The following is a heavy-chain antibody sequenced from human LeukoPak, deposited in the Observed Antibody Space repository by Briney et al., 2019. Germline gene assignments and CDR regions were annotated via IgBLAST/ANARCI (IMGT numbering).Heavy chain of an antibody. J-gene: IGHJ5*02. V-gene: IGHV3-21*04. Sequence: GGSLRLSCAASGFTFSSYSMNWVRQAPGKGLEWVSSISSSSSYIYYADSVKGRFTISRDNAKNSLYLQMNSLRAEDTAVYYCARSITMVRGVVVKNWFDPWGQGTLVTVSS. CDR3: ARSITMVRGVVVKNWFDP. CDR2: ISSSSSYI. D-gene: IGHD3-10*01. CDR1: GFTFSSYS.